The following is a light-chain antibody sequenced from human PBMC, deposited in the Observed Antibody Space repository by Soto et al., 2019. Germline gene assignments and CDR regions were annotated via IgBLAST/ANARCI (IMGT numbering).Light chain of an antibody. V-gene: IGLV2-8*01. CDR1: SSDVGGYNF. CDR3: SSYAGSNNYV. CDR2: EVT. Sequence: QSALTQPPSASGSPGQSVTISCTGTSSDVGGYNFVSWYQQHPGKAPQLMIYEVTKRPPGVPDRFSGSKSGNTASLTVSGLQAEDESDNYCSSYAGSNNYVFGTGTKLTVL. J-gene: IGLJ1*01.